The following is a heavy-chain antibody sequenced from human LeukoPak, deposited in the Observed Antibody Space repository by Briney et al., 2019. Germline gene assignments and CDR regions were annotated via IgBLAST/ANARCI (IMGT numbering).Heavy chain of an antibody. V-gene: IGHV3-9*01. CDR1: GFTFDDYA. CDR3: AKDTSYQLLYYFDY. Sequence: GGSLRLSCAASGFTFDDYATHWVRQAPGKGLEWVSGISWNSGSIGYADSVKGRFTISRDNAKNSLYLQMNSLRAEDTALYYCAKDTSYQLLYYFDYWGQGTLVTVSS. D-gene: IGHD2-2*01. J-gene: IGHJ4*02. CDR2: ISWNSGSI.